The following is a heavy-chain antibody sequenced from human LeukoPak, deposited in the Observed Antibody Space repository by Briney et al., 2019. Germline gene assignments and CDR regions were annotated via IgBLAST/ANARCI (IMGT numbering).Heavy chain of an antibody. J-gene: IGHJ3*02. CDR2: IDSSGRT. CDR1: GGSLISDSLY. Sequence: SETLSLTCTVSGGSLISDSLYWGWIRQPPGKGLEWIGIIDSSGRTSYNPSLKSRVTISVDKSKSQFTLKLSSVAAAATHVYNCARYQGGTTFDIWGQGTMVTVSS. D-gene: IGHD6-25*01. CDR3: ARYQGGTTFDI. V-gene: IGHV4-39*01.